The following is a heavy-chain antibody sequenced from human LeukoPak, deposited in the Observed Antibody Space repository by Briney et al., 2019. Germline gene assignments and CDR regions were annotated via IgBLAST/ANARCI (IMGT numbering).Heavy chain of an antibody. CDR1: GYTFTGYY. J-gene: IGHJ4*02. D-gene: IGHD6-19*01. Sequence: ASVKVSCKASGYTFTGYYMHWVRQAPGQGLEWMGWINPNSGGTNYAQKFQGRVTMTRDTSISTAYMELSRLRSDDTAVYYCAGFGLFVAGTPYFDYWGQGTLVTVSS. CDR2: INPNSGGT. CDR3: AGFGLFVAGTPYFDY. V-gene: IGHV1-2*02.